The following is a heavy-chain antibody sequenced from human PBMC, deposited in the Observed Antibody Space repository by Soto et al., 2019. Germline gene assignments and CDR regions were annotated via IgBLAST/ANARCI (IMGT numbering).Heavy chain of an antibody. CDR2: ISYDGSNK. Sequence: SLRLSCAASGFTFSSYAMHWVRQAPGKGLEWVAVISYDGSNKYYADSVKGRFTISRDNSKNTLYLQMNSLRAEDTAVYYCARDLDYTDAFDIWGQGTMVTVSS. CDR1: GFTFSSYA. J-gene: IGHJ3*02. V-gene: IGHV3-30-3*01. CDR3: ARDLDYTDAFDI. D-gene: IGHD4-4*01.